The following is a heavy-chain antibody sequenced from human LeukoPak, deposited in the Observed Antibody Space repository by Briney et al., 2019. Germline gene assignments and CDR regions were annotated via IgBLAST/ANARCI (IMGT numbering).Heavy chain of an antibody. Sequence: SETLSLTCTVSGGSISSYYWSWIRQPPGKGLEWIGYIYYSGSTNYNPSLKSRVTISVDTSKNQFSLKLSSVTAADTAVYYCARGKFKYSYDYWGQGTLVTVSS. J-gene: IGHJ4*02. CDR2: IYYSGST. CDR1: GGSISSYY. V-gene: IGHV4-59*01. D-gene: IGHD5-18*01. CDR3: ARGKFKYSYDY.